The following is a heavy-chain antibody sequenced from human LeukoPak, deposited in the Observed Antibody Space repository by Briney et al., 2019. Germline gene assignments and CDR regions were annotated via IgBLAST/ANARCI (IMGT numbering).Heavy chain of an antibody. J-gene: IGHJ4*02. CDR2: ISGSGGST. CDR3: TSTSGWYPRFDY. Sequence: GGSLRLSCAASGFTFSSYAMSWVRQAPGKGLEWVSAISGSGGSTYYAGSVKGRFTISRDSSKNTLYLQMNSLRAEDTAVYYCTSTSGWYPRFDYWGQGTLVTVSS. V-gene: IGHV3-23*01. CDR1: GFTFSSYA. D-gene: IGHD6-19*01.